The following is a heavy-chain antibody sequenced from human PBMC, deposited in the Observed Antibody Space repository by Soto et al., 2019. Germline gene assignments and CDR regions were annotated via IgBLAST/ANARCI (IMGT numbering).Heavy chain of an antibody. CDR1: GLTVGDNY. V-gene: IGHV3-53*01. Sequence: PGGSLRLSCAASGLTVGDNYMSWVRQAPGMGLEWVSAIYYNGTTYYADSVKGRFTISRDTYKNTLSLQMDSLRVEDTAVYYCVRPLSSGRNYGKDVWGQGTTVTVSS. D-gene: IGHD3-10*01. CDR2: IYYNGTT. CDR3: VRPLSSGRNYGKDV. J-gene: IGHJ6*02.